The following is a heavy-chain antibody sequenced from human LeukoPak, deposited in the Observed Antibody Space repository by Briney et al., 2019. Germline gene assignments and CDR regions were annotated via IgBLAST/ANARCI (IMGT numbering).Heavy chain of an antibody. V-gene: IGHV3-23*01. J-gene: IGHJ4*02. D-gene: IGHD2-15*01. CDR1: GFTFSSYA. Sequence: PGGSLRLSCAASGFTFSSYAMTWVRQAPGKGLEWVAGISGSGGSTYYADSVRGRFTISRDNSKNTLYLQMNSLRAEDTAVYYCAKDGGYSSGGSCSYYFDYWGQGTLVTVSS. CDR3: AKDGGYSSGGSCSYYFDY. CDR2: ISGSGGST.